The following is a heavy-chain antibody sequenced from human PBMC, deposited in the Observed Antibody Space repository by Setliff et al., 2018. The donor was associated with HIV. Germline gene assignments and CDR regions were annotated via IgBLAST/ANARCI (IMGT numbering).Heavy chain of an antibody. D-gene: IGHD2-15*01. Sequence: GSLRLSCAVSGFTFSNYIMGWIRQAPGRGLEWVSTITDSGAGTFYPDSVRGRFTISRDNAKNTLYLQMNSLRVEDTAVYFCARRDSDNGHNYYYVGVWGKGTTVTVSS. CDR3: ARRDSDNGHNYYYVGV. V-gene: IGHV3-23*01. CDR2: ITDSGAGT. J-gene: IGHJ6*03. CDR1: GFTFSNYI.